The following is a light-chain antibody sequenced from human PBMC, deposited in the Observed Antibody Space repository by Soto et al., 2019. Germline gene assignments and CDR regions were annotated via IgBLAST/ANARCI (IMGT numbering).Light chain of an antibody. V-gene: IGKV3-20*01. CDR1: QSVSNNY. Sequence: ESVLTQSPGTLSLSPGERATLSCRASQSVSNNYLAWYQQKPGQAPRLLIYDASSRATGIPDRFSGSGSGTDFTLTISRLEPEDFAVYYCQQYGSSPPITFGQGTRLEIK. CDR2: DAS. CDR3: QQYGSSPPIT. J-gene: IGKJ5*01.